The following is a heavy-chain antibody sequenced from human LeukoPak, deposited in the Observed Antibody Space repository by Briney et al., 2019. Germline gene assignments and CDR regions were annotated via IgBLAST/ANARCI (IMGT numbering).Heavy chain of an antibody. Sequence: SVKVSCKASGGTFSSYAISWVRQAPGQGLEWMGGIIPIFGTANYAQKFQGRVTITADKSTSTAYMELSSLRSEDTAVYYCARNSCPSGTCYDNRGYFDYWGQGTLVTVSS. CDR1: GGTFSSYA. CDR2: IIPIFGTA. V-gene: IGHV1-69*06. J-gene: IGHJ4*02. D-gene: IGHD2-15*01. CDR3: ARNSCPSGTCYDNRGYFDY.